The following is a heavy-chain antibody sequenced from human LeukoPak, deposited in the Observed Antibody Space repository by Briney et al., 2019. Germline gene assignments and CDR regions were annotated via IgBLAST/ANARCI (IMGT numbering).Heavy chain of an antibody. CDR2: ISWNSGSG. D-gene: IGHD6-13*01. Sequence: GGSLRLSCAASGFTFDDYAMHWVRQAPGKGLEWVSGISWNSGSGVYADSMKGRFTISRDNAKNSLYLQMNSLTPEDTAFYYCTKASSSWYYPAFDIWGQGTMVTVSS. V-gene: IGHV3-9*01. CDR1: GFTFDDYA. J-gene: IGHJ3*02. CDR3: TKASSSWYYPAFDI.